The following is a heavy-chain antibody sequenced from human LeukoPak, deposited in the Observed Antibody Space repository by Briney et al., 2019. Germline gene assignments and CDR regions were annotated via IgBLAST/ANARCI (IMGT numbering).Heavy chain of an antibody. CDR3: AKDFAPTA. CDR1: GFTFRIYS. J-gene: IGHJ5*02. Sequence: PGGSLRLSCAASGFTFRIYSMIWVRQAPGKGLEWVSAVSGTGDTTSYADSVKGRVTISRDNSKNTLYLQMNSLRAEDTAVYYCAKDFAPTAWGQGTLVTVSS. V-gene: IGHV3-23*01. CDR2: VSGTGDTT.